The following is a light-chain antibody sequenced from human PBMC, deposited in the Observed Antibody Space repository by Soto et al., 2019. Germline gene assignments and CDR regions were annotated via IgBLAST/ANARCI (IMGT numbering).Light chain of an antibody. CDR1: QSVSSNY. CDR2: GAS. CDR3: QQYASSPWT. V-gene: IGKV3-20*01. Sequence: EIVLTQSPGTLSMSAGERATLSCRASQSVSSNYLAWYQQKPGQAPRLLIYGASSRAIGIPDRFSGSGSGTDFTLTITRLGPEDFAVYYCQQYASSPWTFGQGTNVEVK. J-gene: IGKJ1*01.